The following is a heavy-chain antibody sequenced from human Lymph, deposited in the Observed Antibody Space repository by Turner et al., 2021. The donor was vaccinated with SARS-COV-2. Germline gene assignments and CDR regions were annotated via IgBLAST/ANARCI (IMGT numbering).Heavy chain of an antibody. CDR3: AREGQVGATTGVDY. V-gene: IGHV3-33*01. CDR1: GFTFSNYG. D-gene: IGHD1-26*01. J-gene: IGHJ4*02. CDR2: IWYDGSNK. Sequence: QVQLVESGGGVVQPGRSLRLSCAASGFTFSNYGMHWVRQAPGKGLEGVAVIWYDGSNKYYADSVKGRFTISRDNSKNTLYLQMNSLRAEDTAVYYCAREGQVGATTGVDYWGQGTLVTVSS.